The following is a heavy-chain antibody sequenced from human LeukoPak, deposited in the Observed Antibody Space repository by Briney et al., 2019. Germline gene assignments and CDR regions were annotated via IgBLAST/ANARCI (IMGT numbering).Heavy chain of an antibody. J-gene: IGHJ5*02. CDR2: IKQDGSEK. Sequence: GGSLRLSCAASGFTFSSYRMSWVRQVPGKGLEWVANIKQDGSEKYYVDSVKGRFTISRDNAKNSLYLQMNSLRAEDTAVYYCARERVLWFGELDPWGQGTLVTVSS. CDR1: GFTFSSYR. V-gene: IGHV3-7*01. CDR3: ARERVLWFGELDP. D-gene: IGHD3-10*01.